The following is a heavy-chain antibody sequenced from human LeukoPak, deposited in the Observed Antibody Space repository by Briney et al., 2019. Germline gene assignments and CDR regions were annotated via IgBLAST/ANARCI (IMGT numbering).Heavy chain of an antibody. CDR1: GFTFSNYA. Sequence: PGRSLRLSCAASGFTFSNYAMHWVRQAPGKGLEWVAVISYDGSNKYYADSVKGRFTISRDNSKNTLYLQMNSLRAEDTAVYYCARAPTTVTTVYYWGQGTLVTVSS. J-gene: IGHJ4*02. D-gene: IGHD4-17*01. CDR3: ARAPTTVTTVYY. V-gene: IGHV3-30-3*01. CDR2: ISYDGSNK.